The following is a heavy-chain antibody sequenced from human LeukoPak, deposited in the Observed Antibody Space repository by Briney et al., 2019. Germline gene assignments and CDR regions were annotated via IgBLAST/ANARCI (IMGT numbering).Heavy chain of an antibody. J-gene: IGHJ3*02. CDR1: GGSFSGYY. V-gene: IGHV4-34*01. CDR3: ARVGDCSSTSCYRDAFDI. CDR2: INHSGST. D-gene: IGHD2-2*01. Sequence: PSETLSLTCAVYGGSFSGYYWSWIRQPPGKGLEWIGEINHSGSTNYNPSLKSRVTISVDTSKNQFSLKLSSVTAADTAVYYCARVGDCSSTSCYRDAFDIWGQGTMVTVSS.